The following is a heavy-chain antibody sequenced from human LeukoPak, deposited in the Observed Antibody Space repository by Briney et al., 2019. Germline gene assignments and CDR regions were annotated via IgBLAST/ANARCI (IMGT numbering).Heavy chain of an antibody. D-gene: IGHD3-16*01. CDR3: AREAHMITFDDAFDI. CDR1: GFTFSSYA. Sequence: QPGGSLRLSCAASGFTFSSYAMSWVRQAPGRGLEWVSVIYSGGSTYYADSVKGRFTISRDNSKNTLYLQMNSLRAEDTAVYYCAREAHMITFDDAFDIWGQGTMVTVSS. J-gene: IGHJ3*02. CDR2: IYSGGST. V-gene: IGHV3-66*01.